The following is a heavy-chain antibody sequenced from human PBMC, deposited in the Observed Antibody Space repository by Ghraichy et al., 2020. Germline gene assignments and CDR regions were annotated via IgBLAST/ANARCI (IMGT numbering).Heavy chain of an antibody. D-gene: IGHD6-19*01. J-gene: IGHJ4*02. Sequence: ESLNISCTVSGGSIGSSIYYWGWIRQPPGKGLEWIGIIYSDGRTYYNPSLESRVTISADTSKNQFSLKLSSVTAADTAVYFCARQTPYSSAKSIDYWGQGTLVTVSS. V-gene: IGHV4-39*01. CDR3: ARQTPYSSAKSIDY. CDR1: GGSIGSSIYY. CDR2: IYSDGRT.